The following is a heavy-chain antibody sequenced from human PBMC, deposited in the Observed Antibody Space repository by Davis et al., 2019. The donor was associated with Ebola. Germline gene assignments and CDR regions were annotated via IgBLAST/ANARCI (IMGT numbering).Heavy chain of an antibody. CDR1: GDMFRSYW. D-gene: IGHD6-13*01. CDR3: AKLSSSSWFHGMDV. J-gene: IGHJ6*02. V-gene: IGHV5-51*01. CDR2: IYPRDSDT. Sequence: GESLKISCKTSGDMFRSYWIAWVRQMPGKGLEWMGIIYPRDSDTRYSPSFQGQITISADKSTTTAYLQWSSLKASDTAMYYCAKLSSSSWFHGMDVWGQGTTVSVSS.